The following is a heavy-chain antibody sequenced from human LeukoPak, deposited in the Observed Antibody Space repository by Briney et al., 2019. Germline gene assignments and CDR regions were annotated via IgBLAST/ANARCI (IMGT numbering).Heavy chain of an antibody. Sequence: SETLSLTCAVSGVSISSSNWWHWVRQPPGKGLEWIGEIYHSGSTNYNPSLKSRVTISVDRSKNQFSLKLSSVTAADTAVYYCSRLPDPWGQGTLVTVSS. CDR3: SRLPDP. V-gene: IGHV4-4*02. CDR1: GVSISSSNW. J-gene: IGHJ5*02. CDR2: IYHSGST.